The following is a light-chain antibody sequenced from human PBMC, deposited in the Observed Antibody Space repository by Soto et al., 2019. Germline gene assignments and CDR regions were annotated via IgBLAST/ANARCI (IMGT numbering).Light chain of an antibody. CDR3: QSYDNRLSVS. J-gene: IGLJ1*01. Sequence: QSVLTQPPSVSGAPGQRVTISCTGSSSNIGAGYDVNWYQQLPGTAPKLLIYGNSNRPSGVPDRFSGSKSGTSASLAITGLQAEDEADYYCQSYDNRLSVSFGPGTKVTVL. CDR1: SSNIGAGYD. CDR2: GNS. V-gene: IGLV1-40*01.